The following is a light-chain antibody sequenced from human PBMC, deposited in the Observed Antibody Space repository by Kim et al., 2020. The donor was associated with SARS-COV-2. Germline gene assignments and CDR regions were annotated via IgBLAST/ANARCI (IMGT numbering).Light chain of an antibody. Sequence: SPGERATLSCGASQTVSDNYLAWYQQRPGLAPRLLIYDASRRATGIPDRFRGSASGTDFTLTIARLEPEDFAVYYCQQYGSSPWTFGQGTKVDIK. J-gene: IGKJ1*01. CDR2: DAS. CDR3: QQYGSSPWT. CDR1: QTVSDNY. V-gene: IGKV3D-20*01.